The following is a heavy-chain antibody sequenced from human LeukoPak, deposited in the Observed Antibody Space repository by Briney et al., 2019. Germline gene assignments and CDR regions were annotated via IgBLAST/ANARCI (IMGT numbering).Heavy chain of an antibody. CDR1: GYTLTSYG. D-gene: IGHD6-19*01. Sequence: ASVKVSCKASGYTLTSYGISWVRQAPGQGLEWMGWISSYKGNTDYAHKLQIRVTMTTDTSTRTAYMELRSLRSDDTAVYYCARVTSGSSGWFALKAFDIWGQGTMVTVSS. V-gene: IGHV1-18*04. CDR3: ARVTSGSSGWFALKAFDI. CDR2: ISSYKGNT. J-gene: IGHJ3*02.